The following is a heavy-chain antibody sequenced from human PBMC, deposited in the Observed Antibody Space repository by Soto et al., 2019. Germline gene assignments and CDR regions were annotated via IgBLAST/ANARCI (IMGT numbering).Heavy chain of an antibody. J-gene: IGHJ5*02. V-gene: IGHV4-61*03. D-gene: IGHD5-18*01. CDR2: IYYTGST. CDR3: ARGAGFSYASTWFDI. Sequence: QVQLQESGPGLVKPSETLSLTCTVFGASVSSGTYYWSWIRQAPGKGLEWVGHIYYTGSTNYNPSLNNRVTLSVDTSKNHFALQLTSVTAADTAVYYCARGAGFSYASTWFDIWGQGTLVTVSS. CDR1: GASVSSGTYY.